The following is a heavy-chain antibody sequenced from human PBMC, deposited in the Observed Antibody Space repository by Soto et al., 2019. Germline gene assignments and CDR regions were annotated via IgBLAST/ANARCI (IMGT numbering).Heavy chain of an antibody. CDR2: IIPIFGTA. Sequence: SVKVSCKASGGTFSSYAISWVRQAPGQGLEWMGGIIPIFGTANYAQKFQGRVTITADESTSTAYMELSSLRSEDTAVYYCARRGYSYGYYYYGMDVWGQGTTVTVSS. CDR3: ARRGYSYGYYYYGMDV. D-gene: IGHD5-18*01. V-gene: IGHV1-69*13. J-gene: IGHJ6*02. CDR1: GGTFSSYA.